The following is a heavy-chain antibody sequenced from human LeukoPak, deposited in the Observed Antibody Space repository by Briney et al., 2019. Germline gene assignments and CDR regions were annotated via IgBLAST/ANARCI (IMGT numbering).Heavy chain of an antibody. V-gene: IGHV3-64D*09. CDR1: GFTFRSYA. Sequence: AGGSLRLSCAASGFTFRSYAMHWVRQAPGKGLEFVSIISSNGGSTYYADSVKGRFTISRDNSKNTLYLQMSSLRAEDTAVYYCVKAGDYEYNWFDPWGQGTLVTVSS. CDR2: ISSNGGST. D-gene: IGHD4-17*01. CDR3: VKAGDYEYNWFDP. J-gene: IGHJ5*02.